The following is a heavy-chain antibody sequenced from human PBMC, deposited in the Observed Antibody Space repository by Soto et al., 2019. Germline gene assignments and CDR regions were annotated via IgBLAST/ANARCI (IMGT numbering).Heavy chain of an antibody. V-gene: IGHV3-73*02. J-gene: IGHJ4*02. CDR1: GFTFSGSA. Sequence: EVQLVESGGGLVQPGGSLKLSCAASGFTFSGSAMHWVRQASGKGLEWVGRIRSKANSYATAYAASVKGRFTISRDDSKNTAYLQMNSLKTEDTAVYYCRVYDNSGPTLGEYWGQGTLVTVSS. CDR2: IRSKANSYAT. D-gene: IGHD3-22*01. CDR3: RVYDNSGPTLGEY.